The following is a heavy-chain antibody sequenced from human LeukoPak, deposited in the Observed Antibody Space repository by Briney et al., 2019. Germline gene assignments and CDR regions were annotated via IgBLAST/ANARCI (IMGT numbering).Heavy chain of an antibody. CDR2: ISYDGSNK. CDR1: GLTFSSYA. V-gene: IGHV3-30*04. Sequence: GGSLRLSCAASGLTFSSYAMHWVRQAPGKGLEWVAVISYDGSNKYYADSVKGRFTISRDNSKNTLYLQMNSLRAEDTAVYYCARDPHWFDPWGQGTLVTVSS. CDR3: ARDPHWFDP. J-gene: IGHJ5*02.